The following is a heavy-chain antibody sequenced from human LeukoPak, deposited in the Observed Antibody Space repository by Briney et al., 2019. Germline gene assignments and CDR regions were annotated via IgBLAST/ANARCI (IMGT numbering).Heavy chain of an antibody. D-gene: IGHD3-10*01. V-gene: IGHV3-7*01. CDR2: IKEDGSDK. CDR1: GFSFSSYW. Sequence: GGSLRLSCAASGFSFSSYWMSWVRQAPGKGLEWVANIKEDGSDKNYVDSVKGRFTITRDNAKNSLYLQMNSLRAEDTAVYYCARGINGDYFDYWGQGHLLTVSS. CDR3: ARGINGDYFDY. J-gene: IGHJ4*02.